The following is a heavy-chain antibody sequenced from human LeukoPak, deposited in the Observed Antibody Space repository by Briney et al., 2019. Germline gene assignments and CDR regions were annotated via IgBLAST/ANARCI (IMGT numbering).Heavy chain of an antibody. CDR2: ISAYNGNT. Sequence: ASVKVSCKASGYTFTSYGISWVRQDPGQGLEWMGWISAYNGNTNYAQKLQCRVTMTTDTSTSTAYMELRSLRSDDTAVYYCARDMSRSSPLGYWGQGTLVTVSS. CDR1: GYTFTSYG. CDR3: ARDMSRSSPLGY. J-gene: IGHJ4*02. D-gene: IGHD6-6*01. V-gene: IGHV1-18*01.